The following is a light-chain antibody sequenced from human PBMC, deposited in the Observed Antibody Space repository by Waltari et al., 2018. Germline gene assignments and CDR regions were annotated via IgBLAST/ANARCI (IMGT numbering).Light chain of an antibody. CDR2: DVS. J-gene: IGLJ3*02. CDR3: CSYAGRGV. Sequence: QSALTQPRSVSGSPGQPVTISCTGTSSDVGGYNYVSWYQQHPGKAPKLMIYDVSKRPSGVPDRFSGSKSGNTASLTISGLQAEDEADYYCCSYAGRGVFGGGTKLTVL. CDR1: SSDVGGYNY. V-gene: IGLV2-11*02.